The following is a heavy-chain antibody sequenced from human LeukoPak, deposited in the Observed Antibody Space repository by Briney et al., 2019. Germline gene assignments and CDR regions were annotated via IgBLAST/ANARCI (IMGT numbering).Heavy chain of an antibody. CDR1: GFTFSSSA. CDR3: ARANPADFNL. V-gene: IGHV3-23*01. D-gene: IGHD1-14*01. Sequence: LTGGSLRLSCAASGFTFSSSAMSWVRQAPGKGLEWVSAISNNGGYTNYADSVEGRFTISRDNAKNTVHLQMNSLRDDDTAVYYCARANPADFNLWGRGTLVTVSS. CDR2: ISNNGGYT. J-gene: IGHJ2*01.